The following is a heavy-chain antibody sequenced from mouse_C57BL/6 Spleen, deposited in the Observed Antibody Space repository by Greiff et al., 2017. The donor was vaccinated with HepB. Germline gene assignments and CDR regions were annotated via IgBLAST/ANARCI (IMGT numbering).Heavy chain of an antibody. CDR3: ARSRGPKAMDY. V-gene: IGHV1-82*01. CDR1: GYAFSSSW. J-gene: IGHJ4*01. Sequence: VQLQQSGPELMKPGASVKISCKASGYAFSSSWMNWVKQRPGKGLEWIGRIYPGDGDTNYNGKIKGKATLTADKSSSTAYMQLSSLTSEDSAVYFCARSRGPKAMDYWGQGTSVTVSS. CDR2: IYPGDGDT.